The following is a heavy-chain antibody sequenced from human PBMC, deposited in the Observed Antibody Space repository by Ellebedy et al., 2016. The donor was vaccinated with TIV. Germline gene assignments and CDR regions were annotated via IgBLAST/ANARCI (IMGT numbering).Heavy chain of an antibody. Sequence: GGSLRLXXAASGFTFSSYSMNWIRQAPGKGLEWVSGISWNSGSIGYADSVKGRFTISRDNAKNSLYLQMNSLRAEDTALYYCAKDQSPYYYYGMDVWGQGTTVTVSS. CDR2: ISWNSGSI. CDR1: GFTFSSYS. V-gene: IGHV3-9*01. CDR3: AKDQSPYYYYGMDV. J-gene: IGHJ6*02.